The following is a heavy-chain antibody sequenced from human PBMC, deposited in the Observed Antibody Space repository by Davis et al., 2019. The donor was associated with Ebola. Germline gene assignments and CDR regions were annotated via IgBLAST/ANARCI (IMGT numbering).Heavy chain of an antibody. CDR1: GFTFSSYG. J-gene: IGHJ3*01. CDR2: IWYDGSNK. V-gene: IGHV3-33*01. CDR3: ATNAVPYAFDF. Sequence: PGGSLRLSCAASGFTFSSYGMHWVRQAPGKGLEWVAVIWYDGSNKYYADSVKGRFTISRDNSKNTLYLQMNSLRAEDTAVYYCATNAVPYAFDFWGPGTMVTVSS.